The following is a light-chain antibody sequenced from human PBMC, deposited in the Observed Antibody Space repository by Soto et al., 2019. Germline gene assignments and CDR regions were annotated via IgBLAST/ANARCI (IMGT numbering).Light chain of an antibody. J-gene: IGKJ5*01. CDR1: QRVYSN. V-gene: IGKV3-20*01. CDR2: GAS. Sequence: EILMTQSPDTLSVSPGESATLSCRASQRVYSNLAWYQQKPGQAPRLLIYGASSRATGIPDRFSGSGSGTDFTLTISRLEPEDFAVYYCQQYGSSPTFGQGTRLEIK. CDR3: QQYGSSPT.